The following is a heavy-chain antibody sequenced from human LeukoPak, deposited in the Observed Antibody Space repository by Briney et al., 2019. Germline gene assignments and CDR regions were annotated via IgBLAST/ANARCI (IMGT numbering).Heavy chain of an antibody. CDR3: ASVPSPYYYYYYMDV. V-gene: IGHV3-11*04. CDR1: GFTVSSNY. CDR2: ISSSGSTI. J-gene: IGHJ6*03. Sequence: GGSLRLSCAASGFTVSSNYMSWVRQAPGKGLEWVSYISSSGSTIYYADSVKGRFTISRDNAKNSLYLQMNSLRAEDTAVYYCASVPSPYYYYYYMDVWGKGTTVTVSS.